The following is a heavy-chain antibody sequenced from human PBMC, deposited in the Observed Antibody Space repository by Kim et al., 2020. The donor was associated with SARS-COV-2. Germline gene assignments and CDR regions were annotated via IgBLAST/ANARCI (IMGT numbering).Heavy chain of an antibody. V-gene: IGHV4-31*01. CDR2: IYHSGSA. D-gene: IGHD4-4*01. Sequence: SETLSLTCTVSGASIFGGSSYWSWIRQHPGKGLEWIGYIYHSGSAYYNPSLKSQVTLSIDTSTNQFSLELRSVTAADTAVYYCARAYNDNRNYHFDYWG. CDR3: ARAYNDNRNYHFDY. J-gene: IGHJ4*01. CDR1: GASIFGGSSY.